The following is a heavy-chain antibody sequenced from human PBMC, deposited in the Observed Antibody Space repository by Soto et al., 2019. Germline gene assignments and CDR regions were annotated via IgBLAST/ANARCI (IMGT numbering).Heavy chain of an antibody. Sequence: GWSLRLSCASSVFSFISYGMNWVRQAPGKGLEWVSSISSSSSYIYYADSVKGRFTISRDNAKNSLYLQMNSLRAEDTAVYFCASPKERIAVAGTDYWGQGILVTVYS. J-gene: IGHJ4*02. D-gene: IGHD6-19*01. CDR1: VFSFISYG. CDR3: ASPKERIAVAGTDY. CDR2: ISSSSSYI. V-gene: IGHV3-21*01.